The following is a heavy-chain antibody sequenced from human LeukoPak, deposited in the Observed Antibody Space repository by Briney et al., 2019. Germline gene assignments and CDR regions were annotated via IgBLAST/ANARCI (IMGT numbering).Heavy chain of an antibody. CDR3: ARRAPDYYDSSGYYYEDY. V-gene: IGHV3-33*08. Sequence: GGSLRLSCAASGFTFSSYGMHWVRQAPGKGLEWVAVIWYGGSNKYYADSVKGRFTISRDNSKNTLYLQMNSLRSEDTAVYYCARRAPDYYDSSGYYYEDYWGQGTLVTVSS. D-gene: IGHD3-22*01. CDR2: IWYGGSNK. CDR1: GFTFSSYG. J-gene: IGHJ4*02.